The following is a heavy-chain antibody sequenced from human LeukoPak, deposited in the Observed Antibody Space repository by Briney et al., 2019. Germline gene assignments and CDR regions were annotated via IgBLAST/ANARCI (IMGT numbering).Heavy chain of an antibody. V-gene: IGHV3-21*04. Sequence: GGSLRLSCAASGFTFSSYSMNWVRQAPGKGLEWVSSISSSSSYIYYADSVKGRFTISRDNSKNTLYLQMNSLRAEDTAVYYCAKVYDFWSGYYPSNWGQGTLVTVSS. CDR3: AKVYDFWSGYYPSN. CDR2: ISSSSSYI. J-gene: IGHJ4*02. D-gene: IGHD3-3*01. CDR1: GFTFSSYS.